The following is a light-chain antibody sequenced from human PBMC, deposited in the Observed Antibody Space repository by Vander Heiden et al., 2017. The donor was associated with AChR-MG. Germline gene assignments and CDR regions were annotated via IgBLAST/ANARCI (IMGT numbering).Light chain of an antibody. Sequence: EIVLTQSPATLSVSPGERATLSCRASQSVSSNLAWYQQKPGQAPRLLFYGASARATGTPARFSGSGSGTEFSLTISSLQSEDFAVYYCQQYDNWPPVTFGQGTRLEIK. CDR3: QQYDNWPPVT. CDR1: QSVSSN. CDR2: GAS. V-gene: IGKV3-15*01. J-gene: IGKJ5*01.